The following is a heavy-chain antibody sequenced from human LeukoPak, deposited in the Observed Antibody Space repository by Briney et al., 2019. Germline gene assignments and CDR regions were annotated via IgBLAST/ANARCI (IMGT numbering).Heavy chain of an antibody. Sequence: SVKVSCKASGGTFSSYAISWVRQAPGQGLEWMGGIIPIFGTANYAQKFQGRVTITTDESTSTAYMELSSLRSEDTAVYYCARDGGRDSYNHFDYWGQGTLVTVSS. D-gene: IGHD5-24*01. V-gene: IGHV1-69*05. CDR1: GGTFSSYA. CDR2: IIPIFGTA. J-gene: IGHJ4*02. CDR3: ARDGGRDSYNHFDY.